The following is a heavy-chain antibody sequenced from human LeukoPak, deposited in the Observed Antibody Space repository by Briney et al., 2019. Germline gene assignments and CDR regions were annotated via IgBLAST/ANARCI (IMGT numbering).Heavy chain of an antibody. CDR3: ARGSYDFWSGQYKNGLGDYYGVDV. Sequence: SETLSLTCAVYGGSFSGYYWSWIRQPPGKGLEWIGEINHSGSTNYNPSLKSRVTISVDTSKNQFSLKLSSVTAADTAVYYCARGSYDFWSGQYKNGLGDYYGVDVWGQGTTVIVSS. V-gene: IGHV4-34*01. D-gene: IGHD3-3*01. J-gene: IGHJ6*02. CDR1: GGSFSGYY. CDR2: INHSGST.